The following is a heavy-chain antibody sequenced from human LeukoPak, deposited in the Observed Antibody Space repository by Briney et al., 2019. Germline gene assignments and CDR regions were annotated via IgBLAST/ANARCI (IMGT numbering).Heavy chain of an antibody. CDR3: AKDGRSGDYAIDY. V-gene: IGHV3-11*04. Sequence: GGSLRLSCAASGFTFSDYYMTWIRQAPGKGLEWVSFISSSGNSIYYADSVKGRFTISRDNAKNSLYLQMNRLRAEDTAVYYCAKDGRSGDYAIDYWGQGTLVTVSS. CDR1: GFTFSDYY. CDR2: ISSSGNSI. J-gene: IGHJ4*02. D-gene: IGHD4-17*01.